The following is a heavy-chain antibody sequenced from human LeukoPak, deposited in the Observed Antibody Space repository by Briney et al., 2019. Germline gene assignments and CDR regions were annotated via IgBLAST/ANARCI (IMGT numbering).Heavy chain of an antibody. V-gene: IGHV4-59*01. J-gene: IGHJ5*02. CDR2: IYYSGST. Sequence: TSSETLSLTCTVSGGSISSYYWSWIRQPPGKGLEWIGYIYYSGSTNYNPSLKSRVTISVDTSKNQFSLKLSSVTAADTAVYYCARTIAAAGTRWFDPWGQGTLVTVSS. D-gene: IGHD6-13*01. CDR3: ARTIAAAGTRWFDP. CDR1: GGSISSYY.